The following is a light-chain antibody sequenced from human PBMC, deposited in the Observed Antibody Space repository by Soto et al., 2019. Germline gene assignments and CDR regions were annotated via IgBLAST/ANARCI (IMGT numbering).Light chain of an antibody. CDR2: DAS. V-gene: IGKV3-11*01. Sequence: EIVLTQSPATLSLSPGERATLSCRASQIVISYLAWYQQKPGQAPRLLIYDASNRATGIPVRLSGSGSATDVTITIISLEAEDCAVYYCQKRSNWPLTFGGGTKVEIK. J-gene: IGKJ4*01. CDR3: QKRSNWPLT. CDR1: QIVISY.